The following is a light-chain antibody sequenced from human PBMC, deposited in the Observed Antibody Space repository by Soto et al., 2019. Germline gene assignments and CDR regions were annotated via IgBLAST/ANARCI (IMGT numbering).Light chain of an antibody. J-gene: IGLJ1*01. CDR2: EVS. CDR3: TSYTSTSHYV. CDR1: NSDVGAYRF. Sequence: QSALTQPASVSGSPGQSITISCTGTNSDVGAYRFVFWYQHHPGKAPKLMIYEVSHRPSGISDRFSGSKSGNTASLTISGLQPEDEADYYCTSYTSTSHYVFGTGTQLTVL. V-gene: IGLV2-14*01.